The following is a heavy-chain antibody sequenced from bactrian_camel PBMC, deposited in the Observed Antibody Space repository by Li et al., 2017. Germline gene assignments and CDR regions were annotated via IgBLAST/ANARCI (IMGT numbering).Heavy chain of an antibody. CDR3: VSGSGADNYCTSGYSTR. Sequence: HVQLVESGGGLVLPGGSLRLSCAASGFTSSGSDMSWVRQGPGKGLEWVSSIYSDGSNTYYADSVKGRFTISRDNAKKTLYLQMNNLKVEDTAIYYCVSGSGADNYCTSGYSTRWGQGTQVTVS. V-gene: IGHV3S7*01. J-gene: IGHJ4*01. CDR2: IYSDGSNT. D-gene: IGHD2*01. CDR1: GFTSSGSD.